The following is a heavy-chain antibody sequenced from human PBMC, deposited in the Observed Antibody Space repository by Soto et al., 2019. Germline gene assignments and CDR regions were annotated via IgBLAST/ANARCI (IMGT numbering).Heavy chain of an antibody. V-gene: IGHV3-30-3*01. D-gene: IGHD3-3*01. CDR1: GFTFGSIA. CDR3: AREKGLRLDF. CDR2: ISYDGSNE. Sequence: QVHLVESGGGVVQPGTSLRLSCAASGFTFGSIAMHWVRQAPGKGLQYMAMISYDGSNEIYADSVKGRFTISRDNSKNMLFLQMNSLSLDDTAVYYCAREKGLRLDFWGQGTLVTVSS. J-gene: IGHJ4*02.